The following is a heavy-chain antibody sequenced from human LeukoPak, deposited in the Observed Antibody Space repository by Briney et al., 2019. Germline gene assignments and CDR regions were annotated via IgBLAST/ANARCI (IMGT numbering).Heavy chain of an antibody. V-gene: IGHV4-34*01. CDR2: INHSGST. Sequence: PSGTLSLTCAVYGGSFSGYYWSWIRQPPGKGLEWIGEINHSGSTNYNPSLKSRVTISVDTSKNQFSLKLSSVTAADTAVYYCARGTPVVVAATRPHWFDPWGQGTLVTVSS. D-gene: IGHD2-15*01. J-gene: IGHJ5*02. CDR3: ARGTPVVVAATRPHWFDP. CDR1: GGSFSGYY.